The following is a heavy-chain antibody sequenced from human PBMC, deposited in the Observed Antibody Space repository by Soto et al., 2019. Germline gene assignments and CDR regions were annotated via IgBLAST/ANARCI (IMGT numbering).Heavy chain of an antibody. CDR2: IDSSTKYT. J-gene: IGHJ6*02. CDR1: GFTFRDYY. V-gene: IGHV3-11*05. CDR3: AREYYYTMDV. Sequence: QVQLVESGEGLVRPGGSLRLSCEASGFTFRDYYMTWFRQAPGKGLEWLSYIDSSTKYTNYADSVKGRFTISRDNAKNSLYLQMNSLRADDTAVCYCAREYYYTMDVWGQGTMVTVSS.